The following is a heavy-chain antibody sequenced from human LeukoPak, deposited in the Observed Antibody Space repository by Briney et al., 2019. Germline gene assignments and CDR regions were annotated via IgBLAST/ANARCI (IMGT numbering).Heavy chain of an antibody. Sequence: SETLSLTCTVSGGSISSGGYHWSWIRQHPGKGLEWIGYIYFSGSTYYNPSLKSRVTISLDTSKNQFSLKLSSVTAADTALYYCARDRESMTVRYWGQGTLVTVSS. CDR2: IYFSGST. J-gene: IGHJ4*02. CDR3: ARDRESMTVRY. V-gene: IGHV4-31*03. CDR1: GGSISSGGYH. D-gene: IGHD3-22*01.